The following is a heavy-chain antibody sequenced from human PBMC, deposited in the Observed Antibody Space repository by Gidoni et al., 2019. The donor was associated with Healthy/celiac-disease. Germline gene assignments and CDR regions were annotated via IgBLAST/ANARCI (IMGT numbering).Heavy chain of an antibody. Sequence: EVQLVESGGGLVKPGGSLRLSCAASGFTFSSYSMNWVRQAPGKGREWVSSISSSSSYIYYADSVKGRFTISRDNAKNSLYLQMNSLRAEDTAVYYCARAGDSSSWYSGWFDPWGQGTLVTVSS. CDR1: GFTFSSYS. D-gene: IGHD6-13*01. CDR3: ARAGDSSSWYSGWFDP. V-gene: IGHV3-21*01. CDR2: ISSSSSYI. J-gene: IGHJ5*02.